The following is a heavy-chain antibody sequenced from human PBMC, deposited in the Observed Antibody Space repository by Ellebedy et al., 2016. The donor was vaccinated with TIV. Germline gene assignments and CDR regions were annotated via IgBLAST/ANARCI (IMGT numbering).Heavy chain of an antibody. CDR1: GFTFTKYN. D-gene: IGHD4-17*01. Sequence: GESLKISCAASGFTFTKYNLHWVRQAPGKGLEWVAVRRSDGSNKYYAESVKGRFIISRDNSKNTLYLQMNSLRAEDTAAYYCARGVTVTMDLDYWGQGTLVTVSS. CDR3: ARGVTVTMDLDY. V-gene: IGHV3-33*01. CDR2: RRSDGSNK. J-gene: IGHJ4*02.